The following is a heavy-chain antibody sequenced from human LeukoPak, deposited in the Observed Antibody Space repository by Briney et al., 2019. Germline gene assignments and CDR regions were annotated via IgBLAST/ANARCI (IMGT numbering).Heavy chain of an antibody. CDR2: IIPILGIA. CDR3: ARNYYDSSGYSY. Sequence: ASVKVSCKASGGTFSSYAISWVRQAPGQGLEWMGRIIPILGIANYTQKFQGRVTITADKSTSTAYMELSSLRSEDTAVYYCARNYYDSSGYSYWGQGTLVTVSS. D-gene: IGHD3-22*01. CDR1: GGTFSSYA. J-gene: IGHJ4*02. V-gene: IGHV1-69*04.